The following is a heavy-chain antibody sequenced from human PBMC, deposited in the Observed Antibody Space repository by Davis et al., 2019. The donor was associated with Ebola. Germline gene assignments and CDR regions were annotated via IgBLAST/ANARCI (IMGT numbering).Heavy chain of an antibody. CDR3: AKVGGPNSSWGPYYLDS. D-gene: IGHD6-13*01. J-gene: IGHJ4*02. CDR1: GFTFSSYA. V-gene: IGHV3-23*01. Sequence: PGGSLRLSCAATGFTFSSYAMTWVRRAPGKGLEWVSAIWGTSVSTYYADSVKGRFAISRDNSKSTLYLQMNSLRAEDTAGYYCAKVGGPNSSWGPYYLDSWGQGTLVTVSS. CDR2: IWGTSVST.